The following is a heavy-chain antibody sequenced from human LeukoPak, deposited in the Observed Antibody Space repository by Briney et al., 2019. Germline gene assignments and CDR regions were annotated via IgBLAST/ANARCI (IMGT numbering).Heavy chain of an antibody. D-gene: IGHD6-6*01. CDR2: ISGSGGST. Sequence: GGSLRLSCVASGFSFTTHAMGWVRQAPGKGLEWVSHISGSGGSTKYSGSVKGRFTISRDNSKNTLYLQMNSLRAEDTAVYYCAKESSIAAWDWFDPWGQGTLVTVSS. V-gene: IGHV3-23*01. J-gene: IGHJ5*02. CDR1: GFSFTTHA. CDR3: AKESSIAAWDWFDP.